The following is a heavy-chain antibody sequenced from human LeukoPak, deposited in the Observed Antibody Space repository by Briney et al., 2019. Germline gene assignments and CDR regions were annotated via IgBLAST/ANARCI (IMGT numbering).Heavy chain of an antibody. D-gene: IGHD3-3*01. J-gene: IGHJ4*02. CDR1: GFTFSSYA. CDR2: ISGSGGST. V-gene: IGHV3-23*01. Sequence: PGRSLRLSCAASGFTFSSYAMSWVRQAPGKGLEWVSAISGSGGSTYYADSVKGRFTISRDNSKNTLYLQMNSLRAEDTAVYYCAKVGYDFWDPLAPSYYFDYWGQGTLVTVSS. CDR3: AKVGYDFWDPLAPSYYFDY.